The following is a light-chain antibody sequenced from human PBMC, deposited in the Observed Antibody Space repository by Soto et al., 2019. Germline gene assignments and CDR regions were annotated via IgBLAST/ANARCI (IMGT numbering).Light chain of an antibody. V-gene: IGLV2-14*01. CDR1: SSDVGGYNY. CDR3: SSYTSSSRYVV. J-gene: IGLJ2*01. CDR2: EVS. Sequence: QSVLTQHASVSGSPGQSITISCTGTSSDVGGYNYVSWYQQHPGKAPKLMIYEVSNRPSGVSNRFSGSKSGNTASLTISGLQAEDEADYYCSSYTSSSRYVVFGGGTKLTVL.